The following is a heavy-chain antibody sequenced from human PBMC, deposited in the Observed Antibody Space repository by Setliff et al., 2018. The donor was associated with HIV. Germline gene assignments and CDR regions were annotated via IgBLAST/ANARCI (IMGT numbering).Heavy chain of an antibody. J-gene: IGHJ6*02. CDR3: ARGDGYRANDAYYDTGMDV. CDR2: IGYNGDT. D-gene: IGHD5-12*01. Sequence: PSETLSLTCTVSGGSINSYYWNWIRQSPGKGLEWIGYIGYNGDTSYNPSLNSRVTLSVDRSKNQFSLKLSSVSAADTAVYYCARGDGYRANDAYYDTGMDVWGQGITVTVSS. V-gene: IGHV4-59*01. CDR1: GGSINSYY.